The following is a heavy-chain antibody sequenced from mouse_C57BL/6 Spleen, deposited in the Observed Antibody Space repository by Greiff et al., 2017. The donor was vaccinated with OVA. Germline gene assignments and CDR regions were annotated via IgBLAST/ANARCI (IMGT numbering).Heavy chain of an antibody. J-gene: IGHJ2*01. Sequence: QVQLQQSGPGLVQPSQSLSITCTVSGFSLTSYGVHWVRQSPGKGLEWMGVIWRGGSTDYNAAFMSRLSITKDNSKSQVFFKMSSLQADDTAIYYCAKNGGYYAYYFDYWGQGTTLTVSS. CDR1: GFSLTSYG. D-gene: IGHD2-3*01. CDR2: IWRGGST. CDR3: AKNGGYYAYYFDY. V-gene: IGHV2-5*01.